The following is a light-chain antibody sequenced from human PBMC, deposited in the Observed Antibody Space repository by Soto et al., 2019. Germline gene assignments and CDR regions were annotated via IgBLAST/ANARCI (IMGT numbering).Light chain of an antibody. J-gene: IGLJ3*02. V-gene: IGLV1-40*01. CDR1: TSNIGAGYD. Sequence: QPVLTQPPSVSGAPGQRVTISCTGGTSNIGAGYDVHWYQHLPGTAPKLLISGNSNRPSGVPDRFSGSKSGTSASLAITGLQAEDEADYYCQSYDSSLSGWVFGGGTKVTVL. CDR2: GNS. CDR3: QSYDSSLSGWV.